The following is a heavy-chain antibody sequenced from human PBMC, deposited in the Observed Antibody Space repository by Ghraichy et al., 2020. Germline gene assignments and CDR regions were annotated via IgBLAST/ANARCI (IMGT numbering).Heavy chain of an antibody. J-gene: IGHJ4*02. CDR2: IKEDGSEK. CDR3: TMSVRL. D-gene: IGHD1-1*01. V-gene: IGHV3-7*01. Sequence: GGSLRLSCVGSGFTFSRYWMSWVRRAPGKGLEWVANIKEDGSEKNYVDSVRGRFIISRDNAKNSLYLQMNSLRAEDTAIYYCTMSVRLGGQGTLVTVSS. CDR1: GFTFSRYW.